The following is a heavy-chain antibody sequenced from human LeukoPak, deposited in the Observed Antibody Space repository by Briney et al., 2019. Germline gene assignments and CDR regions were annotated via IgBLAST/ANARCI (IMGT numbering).Heavy chain of an antibody. CDR2: IYSGGST. CDR3: ASSVLYSSTWAIDY. CDR1: GFTVSSNY. D-gene: IGHD6-13*01. Sequence: PGGSLRLSCAASGFTVSSNYLTWVRRAPGKGLEWVSVIYSGGSTYYADFVKGRFTISRDNSRNTLYLQLNSLRAEDTAVYFCASSVLYSSTWAIDYWGQGTLVIVSS. J-gene: IGHJ4*02. V-gene: IGHV3-53*01.